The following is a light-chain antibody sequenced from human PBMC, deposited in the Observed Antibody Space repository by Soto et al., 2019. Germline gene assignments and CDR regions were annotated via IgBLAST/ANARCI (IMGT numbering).Light chain of an antibody. CDR3: QQYNNWPGT. Sequence: EIVMTQSPATLYVSPGERATLSCRASQSVSSNLAWYQQKPGQAPRLLIYGATTRATGIPARFSGSGSGTGFTLTISSLQSEDFAVYYCQQYNNWPGTFGPGTKVDIK. J-gene: IGKJ3*01. CDR2: GAT. V-gene: IGKV3-15*01. CDR1: QSVSSN.